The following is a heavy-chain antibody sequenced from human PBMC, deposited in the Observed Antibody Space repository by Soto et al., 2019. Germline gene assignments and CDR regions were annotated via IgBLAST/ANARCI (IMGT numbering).Heavy chain of an antibody. CDR1: GFTFSSYG. CDR3: APKNLWSSYGMDV. J-gene: IGHJ6*02. CDR2: ISYDGSNK. D-gene: IGHD3-10*01. V-gene: IGHV3-30*03. Sequence: QVQLVESGGGVVQPGRSLRLSCAASGFTFSSYGRHWVRQAPGKGLEWVAVISYDGSNKYYADSVKGRFTISRDNSKNTLDLQMNSLRAEDTAVYYCAPKNLWSSYGMDVWGQGTTVTVSS.